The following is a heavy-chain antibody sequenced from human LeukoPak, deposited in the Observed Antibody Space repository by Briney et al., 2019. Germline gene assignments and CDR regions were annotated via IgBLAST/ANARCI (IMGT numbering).Heavy chain of an antibody. CDR1: GFTLRSYT. D-gene: IGHD2/OR15-2a*01. CDR2: ISSNGSYI. J-gene: IGHJ3*02. Sequence: GGSLRLSCEGSGFTLRSYTMNWVRQAPGKGLEWVSSISSNGSYIFYADSVKGRFTISRDNAKNSLYLQMNTLRAEDTAVYYCARLVRLLIISRAFDIWGQGTMVTVSS. CDR3: ARLVRLLIISRAFDI. V-gene: IGHV3-21*01.